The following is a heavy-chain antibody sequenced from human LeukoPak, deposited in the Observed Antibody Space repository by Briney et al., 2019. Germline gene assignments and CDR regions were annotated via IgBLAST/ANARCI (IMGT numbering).Heavy chain of an antibody. J-gene: IGHJ4*02. D-gene: IGHD6-19*01. Sequence: PGGSLRLSCAASGFTFSNYAMSWVRQAPGKGLEWVSAITGSGGSTYYADSVKGRFTISRDNSKNTLYLQMNSLRAEDTAVYYCAKRPGITVAGTRGGFFDYWGQGTLVTVSS. CDR2: ITGSGGST. CDR1: GFTFSNYA. V-gene: IGHV3-23*01. CDR3: AKRPGITVAGTRGGFFDY.